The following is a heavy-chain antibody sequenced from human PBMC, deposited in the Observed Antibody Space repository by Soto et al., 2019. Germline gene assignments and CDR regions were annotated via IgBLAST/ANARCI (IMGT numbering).Heavy chain of an antibody. CDR2: INHSGST. V-gene: IGHV4-34*01. D-gene: IGHD2-8*02. CDR3: ARDTITGVFDY. CDR1: GGSFSGYY. J-gene: IGHJ4*02. Sequence: SETLSLTCAVYGGSFSGYYWTWIRQPPGTGLEWIGEINHSGSTNYNPSLKSRVTISVDTSKNQFSLKLTSVTAADTAVYYCARDTITGVFDYWGQGTLVTVSS.